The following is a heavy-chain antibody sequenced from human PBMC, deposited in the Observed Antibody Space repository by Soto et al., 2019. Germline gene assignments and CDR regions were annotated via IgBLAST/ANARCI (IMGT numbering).Heavy chain of an antibody. CDR2: ISAYNGNT. CDR1: GYTFTSYG. V-gene: IGHV1-18*01. Sequence: ASVKVSCKASGYTFTSYGISWVRQAPGQGLEWMGWISAYNGNTNFAQKLQGRVTMTTDTSTSTAYMELRSLRSDDTAGYYCARTVTIFGVASNWFDPWGQGTLVTVSS. D-gene: IGHD3-3*01. CDR3: ARTVTIFGVASNWFDP. J-gene: IGHJ5*02.